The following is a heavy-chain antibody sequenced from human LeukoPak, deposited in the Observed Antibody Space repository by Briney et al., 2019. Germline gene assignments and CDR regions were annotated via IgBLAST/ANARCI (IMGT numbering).Heavy chain of an antibody. Sequence: SETLSLTCTVSGGSISSSSYYWGWIRQPPGKGLEWIGSIYYSGSTYYNPSLKSRVTISVDTSKNQFSLKLSSVTAADTAAYYCARSYYDYVWGSYRSPGWFDPWGQGTLVTVSS. V-gene: IGHV4-39*01. CDR3: ARSYYDYVWGSYRSPGWFDP. J-gene: IGHJ5*02. CDR1: GGSISSSSYY. D-gene: IGHD3-16*02. CDR2: IYYSGST.